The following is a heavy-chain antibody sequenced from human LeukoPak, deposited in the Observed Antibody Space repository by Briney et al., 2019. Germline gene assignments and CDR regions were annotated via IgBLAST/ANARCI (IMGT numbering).Heavy chain of an antibody. J-gene: IGHJ4*02. V-gene: IGHV4-59*01. D-gene: IGHD6-19*01. CDR3: ARGAVAGLAY. CDR2: IYYSGST. Sequence: SETLSLTCTVSGGSISSYYWSWIRQPPGKGLEWIGYIYYSGSTNYNPSLKSRVTISVDTSKNQFSLKLSSVTAADTAVYYCARGAVAGLAYWGQGTLVTVSS. CDR1: GGSISSYY.